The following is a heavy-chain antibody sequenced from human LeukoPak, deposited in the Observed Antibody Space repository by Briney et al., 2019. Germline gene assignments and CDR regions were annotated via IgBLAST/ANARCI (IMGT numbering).Heavy chain of an antibody. Sequence: GGSLRLSCAASGFTFSSYWMSWVRQAPGKGLEWVANIKQDGSETYYVDSVKGRFTISRDNAKNSLYLQMNSLRAEDTAVYYCARDSKQQLVPGDYWGQGTLVTVSS. V-gene: IGHV3-7*01. CDR2: IKQDGSET. D-gene: IGHD6-13*01. J-gene: IGHJ4*02. CDR1: GFTFSSYW. CDR3: ARDSKQQLVPGDY.